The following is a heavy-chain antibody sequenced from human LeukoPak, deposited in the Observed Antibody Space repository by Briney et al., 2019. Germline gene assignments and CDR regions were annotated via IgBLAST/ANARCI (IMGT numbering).Heavy chain of an antibody. CDR1: GYTFTSYG. CDR2: ISAYNGNT. Sequence: AASVKVSCKASGYTFTSYGISWVRQAPGQGLEWMGWISAYNGNTNYAQKLQGRVTMTTDTSTSTAYMELRSLRSDDTAVYYCARAQVVPAAMGVLHYMDVWGKGTTVTISS. CDR3: ARAQVVPAAMGVLHYMDV. D-gene: IGHD2-2*01. V-gene: IGHV1-18*01. J-gene: IGHJ6*03.